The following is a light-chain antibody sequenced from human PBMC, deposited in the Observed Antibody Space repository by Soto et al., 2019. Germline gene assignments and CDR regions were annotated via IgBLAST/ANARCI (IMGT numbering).Light chain of an antibody. CDR1: SSDVGGYNY. Sequence: QSVLTQPASVSGSPGQSITISCTGTSSDVGGYNYVSWYQQHPDKAPKLILYEVSNRPLGVSNRFSGSKSGNTASLTISGLQTEDGADYYCSSYTDNSTLVFGTGTKLTVL. V-gene: IGLV2-14*01. CDR2: EVS. J-gene: IGLJ1*01. CDR3: SSYTDNSTLV.